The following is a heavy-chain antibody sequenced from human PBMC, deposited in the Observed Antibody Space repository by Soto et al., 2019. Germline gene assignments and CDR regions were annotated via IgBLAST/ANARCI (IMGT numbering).Heavy chain of an antibody. V-gene: IGHV3-23*01. J-gene: IGHJ4*02. D-gene: IGHD3-3*01. CDR1: GFTFSSYA. Sequence: EVQLLESGGGLVQPGGSLRLSCAASGFTFSSYAMSWVRQAPGKGLEWVSAISGSGGSTYYADSVKGRFTISRDNAKNTLDLQMNSLRAEDTDVYYCAKDYDFWSGYYTDHFDYWGQGTLVTVSS. CDR2: ISGSGGST. CDR3: AKDYDFWSGYYTDHFDY.